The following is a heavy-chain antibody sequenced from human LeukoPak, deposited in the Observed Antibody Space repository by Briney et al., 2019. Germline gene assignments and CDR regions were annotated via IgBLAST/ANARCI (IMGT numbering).Heavy chain of an antibody. CDR2: IYYSGNT. D-gene: IGHD3-22*01. V-gene: IGHV4-61*08. CDR3: ARDRGYYDSSGYWNYYFDH. Sequence: PSETLSLTCTVPGGSISSGDYYWSWIRQPPGKGLEWIGYIYYSGNTIYNPSLKSRVTMSVDTSKNQLSLKLSSVTAADTAMYYCARDRGYYDSSGYWNYYFDHWGQGSLVTVSS. J-gene: IGHJ4*01. CDR1: GGSISSGDYY.